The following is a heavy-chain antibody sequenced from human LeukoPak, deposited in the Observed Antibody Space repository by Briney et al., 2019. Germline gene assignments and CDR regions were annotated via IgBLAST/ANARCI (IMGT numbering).Heavy chain of an antibody. CDR3: ARGGIAVALAY. CDR1: GGSISSYY. V-gene: IGHV4-59*12. Sequence: SETLSLTCTVSGGSISSYYWSWIRQPPGKGLECIGYIYYSGSTNYYPSLKSRVTISVDTSKNQFSLKLSSVTAADTAVYYCARGGIAVALAYWGQGTLVTVSS. D-gene: IGHD6-19*01. J-gene: IGHJ4*02. CDR2: IYYSGST.